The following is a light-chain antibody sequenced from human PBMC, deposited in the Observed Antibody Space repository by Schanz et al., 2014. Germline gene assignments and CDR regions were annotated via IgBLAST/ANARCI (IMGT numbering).Light chain of an antibody. Sequence: DIVMTQSPDSLAVSLGERATINCKSSQSVLHSSHNKNYLAWYQQKVGQPPKLLIYWASTRESGVPDRFSGSGSETDFTLTISRLEPEDFAVYYCQHYSLSPLFGQGTKVDI. CDR1: QSVLHSSHNKNY. CDR3: QHYSLSPL. J-gene: IGKJ1*01. V-gene: IGKV4-1*01. CDR2: WAS.